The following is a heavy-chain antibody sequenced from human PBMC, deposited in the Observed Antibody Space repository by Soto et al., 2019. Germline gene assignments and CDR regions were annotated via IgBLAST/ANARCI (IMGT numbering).Heavy chain of an antibody. CDR1: GFTFSSYA. J-gene: IGHJ2*01. Sequence: QVQLVESGGGVVQPGRSLRLSCAASGFTFSSYAMHWVRQAPGKGLEWVAVISYDGSNKYYADSVKGRFTISRDNSKNALYLQMNSLRAEDTAVYYCARRSTLTKAHFDLWGRGTLVTVSS. CDR3: ARRSTLTKAHFDL. CDR2: ISYDGSNK. V-gene: IGHV3-30-3*01.